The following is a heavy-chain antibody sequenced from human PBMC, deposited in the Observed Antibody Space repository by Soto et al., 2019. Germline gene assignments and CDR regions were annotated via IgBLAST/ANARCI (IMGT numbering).Heavy chain of an antibody. Sequence: TLSLTCTVSGGSISSSSYYWGWIRQPPGKGLEWIGSIYYSGSTYYNPSLKSRVTISVDTSKNQFSLKLSSVTAADTAVYYCARTMGYDFWSGFDAFDIWGQGTMVTVSS. CDR1: GGSISSSSYY. CDR3: ARTMGYDFWSGFDAFDI. V-gene: IGHV4-39*01. CDR2: IYYSGST. J-gene: IGHJ3*02. D-gene: IGHD3-3*01.